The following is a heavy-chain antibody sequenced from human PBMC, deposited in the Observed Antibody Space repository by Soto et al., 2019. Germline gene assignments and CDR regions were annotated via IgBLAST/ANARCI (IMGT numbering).Heavy chain of an antibody. CDR2: ISGSGDST. V-gene: IGHV3-23*01. CDR1: GLTFRSYA. J-gene: IGHJ6*02. CDR3: AKGGQFSWVHMDV. D-gene: IGHD6-13*01. Sequence: PGGSLRLSCEASGLTFRSYATNWVRQAPGKGLEWVSSISGSGDSTYYADSVKGRFTISRDNSKNTLSLQMNSLRAEDTAVYYFAKGGQFSWVHMDVWGQGTTVTVSS.